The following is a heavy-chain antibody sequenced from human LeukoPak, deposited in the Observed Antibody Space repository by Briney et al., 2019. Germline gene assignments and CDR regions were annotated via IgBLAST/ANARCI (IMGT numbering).Heavy chain of an antibody. CDR1: GYTFTGYY. J-gene: IGHJ6*02. V-gene: IGHV1-2*04. Sequence: GASVKVSCKASGYTFTGYYMHWVRQAPGQGLEWMGWINPNSGGTNYAQKFQGWVTMTRDTSISTAYLQWNSLKASDTAMYYCARKTPGASGYYYGMDVWGQGTTVTVSS. CDR2: INPNSGGT. CDR3: ARKTPGASGYYYGMDV. D-gene: IGHD3-10*01.